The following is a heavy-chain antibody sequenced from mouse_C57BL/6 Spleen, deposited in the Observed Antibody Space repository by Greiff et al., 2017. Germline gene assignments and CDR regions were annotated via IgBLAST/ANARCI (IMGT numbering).Heavy chain of an antibody. CDR1: GYSITSGYY. Sequence: EVQLQESGPGLVKPSQSLSLTCSVTGYSITSGYYWNWIRQFPGNKLEWMGYISYDGSNNYNPSLKNRISITRDTSKNQFFLKLNSVTTEDTATYYCARGGDYDRWYFDVWGTGTTVTVSS. D-gene: IGHD2-4*01. CDR2: ISYDGSN. CDR3: ARGGDYDRWYFDV. J-gene: IGHJ1*03. V-gene: IGHV3-6*01.